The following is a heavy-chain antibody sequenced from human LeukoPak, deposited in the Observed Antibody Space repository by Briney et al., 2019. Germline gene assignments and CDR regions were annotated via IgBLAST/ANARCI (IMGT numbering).Heavy chain of an antibody. Sequence: GGSLRLSCAASGLTFSSYGMHWVRQAPGKGLEWMAVISHDGSNKYYADSVKGRFTISRDNSKNTLYLQMNSLRAEDTAVYYCAKAGQWLAPGDYWGQGTLVTVSS. CDR2: ISHDGSNK. J-gene: IGHJ4*02. V-gene: IGHV3-30*18. CDR3: AKAGQWLAPGDY. D-gene: IGHD6-19*01. CDR1: GLTFSSYG.